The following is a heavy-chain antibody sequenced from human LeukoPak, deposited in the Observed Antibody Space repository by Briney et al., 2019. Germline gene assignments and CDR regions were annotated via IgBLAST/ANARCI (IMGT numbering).Heavy chain of an antibody. V-gene: IGHV3-74*01. Sequence: GGSLRLPCAASGFTISGYWMHWVRQAPGKGLVWVSRISGDGSITAYADSVKGRFTISRDNAKNTLYLQMNSLRAEDTAVYYCARGRAGNYYNHNDYWGQGTLVTVSS. CDR1: GFTISGYW. J-gene: IGHJ4*01. D-gene: IGHD3-10*01. CDR3: ARGRAGNYYNHNDY. CDR2: ISGDGSIT.